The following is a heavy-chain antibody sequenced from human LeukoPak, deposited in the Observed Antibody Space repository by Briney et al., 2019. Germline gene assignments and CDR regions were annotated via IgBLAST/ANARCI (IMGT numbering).Heavy chain of an antibody. V-gene: IGHV3-23*01. J-gene: IGHJ4*02. Sequence: PGGSLRLSCAASGFTFSSYGMSWLRQAPWQGLEWVSAISGSGGSTYYADSVKGRFTISRDNSKNMLYLQMNSLRAEDTAVYYCAKDHVWFGGYDYWGQGTLVTVSS. D-gene: IGHD3-10*01. CDR1: GFTFSSYG. CDR3: AKDHVWFGGYDY. CDR2: ISGSGGST.